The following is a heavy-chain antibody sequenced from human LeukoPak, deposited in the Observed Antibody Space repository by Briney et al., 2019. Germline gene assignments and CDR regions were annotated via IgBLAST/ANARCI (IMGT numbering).Heavy chain of an antibody. CDR2: IKHNGSDK. CDR1: GFTFSSYW. J-gene: IGHJ4*02. V-gene: IGHV3-7*05. CDR3: ARCGLSWSGGSCYYGYFDY. D-gene: IGHD2-15*01. Sequence: GGSLRLSCAASGFTFSSYWMSWVRQAPGKGLEWVANIKHNGSDKYYADSVKGRFTISRDNAKNSLYLQMNSLRAEDTAVYYCARCGLSWSGGSCYYGYFDYWGQGTLVSVSS.